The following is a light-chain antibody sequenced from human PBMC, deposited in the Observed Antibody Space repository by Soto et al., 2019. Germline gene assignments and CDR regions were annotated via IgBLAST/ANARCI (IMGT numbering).Light chain of an antibody. Sequence: DIEMTQSSSTLSASVGARVTITCRASQFFRSWLAWYQQKPGQVPKLLIFHASNWESGVPSRFSGSGSGTEFTLTISSLQPDDFATYYCQQYNSYPWTFGQGTKVDIK. CDR3: QQYNSYPWT. CDR1: QFFRSW. J-gene: IGKJ1*01. CDR2: HAS. V-gene: IGKV1-5*01.